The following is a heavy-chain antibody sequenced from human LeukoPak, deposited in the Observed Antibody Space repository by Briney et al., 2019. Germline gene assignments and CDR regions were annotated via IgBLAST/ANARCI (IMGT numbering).Heavy chain of an antibody. CDR1: GFSFSTSA. J-gene: IGHJ5*02. CDR3: GYGHIFTA. V-gene: IGHV3-23*01. D-gene: IGHD2-21*01. Sequence: GGSLRLSCAASGFSFSTSAMSWVRQAPEKGLEWVSVISDSGGTAYYADSVKGRFTISRGNSKNTLYLQMDSLRVEDTAVYYCGYGHIFTALGQGTLVTVSS. CDR2: ISDSGGTA.